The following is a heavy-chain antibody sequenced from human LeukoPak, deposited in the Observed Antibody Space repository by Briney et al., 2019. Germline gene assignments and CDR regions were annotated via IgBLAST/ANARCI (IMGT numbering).Heavy chain of an antibody. CDR1: GFSLSTSGVG. Sequence: KESGPTLVKPTQTLTLTCTFSGFSLSTSGVGVGWIRQPSGKALEWLALIYWDDDKRYSPSLKSRLTITKDTSKNQVVLTMANMDPVDTATYYCAHSLWFGDLLPYFDHWGQGTLVTVSS. V-gene: IGHV2-5*02. CDR3: AHSLWFGDLLPYFDH. CDR2: IYWDDDK. D-gene: IGHD3-10*01. J-gene: IGHJ4*02.